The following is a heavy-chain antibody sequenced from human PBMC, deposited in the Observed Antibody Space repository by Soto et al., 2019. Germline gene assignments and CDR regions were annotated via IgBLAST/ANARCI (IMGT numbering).Heavy chain of an antibody. V-gene: IGHV3-49*04. CDR2: IRSKAYGGTT. J-gene: IGHJ6*02. D-gene: IGHD6-13*01. CDR1: GFTFGDYA. Sequence: PGGSLRLSCTASGFTFGDYAMSWVRQAPGKGLEWVGFIRSKAYGGTTEYAASVKGRFTISRDDSKSIAYLQMNSLKTEDTAVYYCTRDDQVAGTRWYYYYGMDVWGQGTTVPVSS. CDR3: TRDDQVAGTRWYYYYGMDV.